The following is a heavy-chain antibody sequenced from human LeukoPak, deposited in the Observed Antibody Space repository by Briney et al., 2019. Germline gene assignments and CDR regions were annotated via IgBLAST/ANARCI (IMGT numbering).Heavy chain of an antibody. CDR2: INHSGST. CDR3: AKDSSVYHYDSRSLDY. V-gene: IGHV4-34*01. J-gene: IGHJ4*02. D-gene: IGHD3-22*01. CDR1: GFTFSSYS. Sequence: PGGSLRLSCAASGFTFSSYSMNWIRQPPGKGLEWIGEINHSGSTNYNPSLKSRVTISVDTSKNQFSLKLSSVTAADTAVYYCAKDSSVYHYDSRSLDYWGLGTLVTVSS.